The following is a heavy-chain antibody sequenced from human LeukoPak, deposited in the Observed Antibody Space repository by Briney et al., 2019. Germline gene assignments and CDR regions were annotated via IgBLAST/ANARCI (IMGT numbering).Heavy chain of an antibody. Sequence: ASVKVSCKASGYTFTDYYIHWVRQAPGQGLEWMGSINPKRSGTNYAQKFQGRVTMTSDTSISTAYMELSRLRSDDTSIYYCARVSSSSWYGTVDYWGQGTLVTVSS. CDR2: INPKRSGT. J-gene: IGHJ4*02. CDR1: GYTFTDYY. V-gene: IGHV1-2*02. D-gene: IGHD6-13*01. CDR3: ARVSSSSWYGTVDY.